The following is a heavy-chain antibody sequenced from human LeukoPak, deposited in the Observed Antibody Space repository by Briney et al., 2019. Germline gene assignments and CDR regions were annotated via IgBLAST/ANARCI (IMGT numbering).Heavy chain of an antibody. V-gene: IGHV3-7*03. CDR2: IKQDGSEK. CDR3: AKKGLVGTTDLRAFDY. Sequence: GGSLRLSCAASGFTFSSYWMSWVRQAPGKGLERVANIKQDGSEKYYVDSVKGRFTISRDNAKNSMYLQMNSLRAEDTAVYFCAKKGLVGTTDLRAFDYWGQGTLVTVSA. CDR1: GFTFSSYW. J-gene: IGHJ4*02. D-gene: IGHD1-26*01.